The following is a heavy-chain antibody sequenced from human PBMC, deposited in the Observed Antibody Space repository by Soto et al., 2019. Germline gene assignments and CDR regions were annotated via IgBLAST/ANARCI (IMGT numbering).Heavy chain of an antibody. Sequence: EVHLLQSGGTLIQPGGSLRLSCEASGFDFSAYAMTWVRQAPGKGLEWVSGITYTGDTTYYADSVKGRFTISRDNFKNTVYLQLNSLRPDDTAMYYCAKDWPGTSSVKSDYWGPGTLVTVSS. CDR3: AKDWPGTSSVKSDY. J-gene: IGHJ4*02. CDR1: GFDFSAYA. CDR2: ITYTGDTT. V-gene: IGHV3-23*01. D-gene: IGHD3-10*01.